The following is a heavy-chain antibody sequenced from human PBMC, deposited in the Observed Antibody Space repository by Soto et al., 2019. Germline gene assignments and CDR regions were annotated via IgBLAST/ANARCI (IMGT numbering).Heavy chain of an antibody. CDR1: GWSFSGYY. D-gene: IGHD1-26*01. V-gene: IGHV4-34*01. CDR2: INHSGST. Sequence: PSDTLSLTCAVYGWSFSGYYWSWIRQPPGKGLEWIGEINHSGSTNYNPSLKSRVTISVDTSKNQFSLKLSSVTAADTAVYYCALVGATGGFYYYGMDVWGQGTTVT. CDR3: ALVGATGGFYYYGMDV. J-gene: IGHJ6*02.